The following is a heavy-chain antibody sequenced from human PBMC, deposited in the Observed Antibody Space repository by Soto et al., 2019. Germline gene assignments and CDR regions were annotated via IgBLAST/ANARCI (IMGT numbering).Heavy chain of an antibody. CDR1: GGSINSYY. CDR2: TFYSGST. Sequence: NPSETLSLTCTVSGGSINSYYWGWIRQPPGKALEWIGYTFYSGSTKYNPSLKSRATISVDTSKTHFSLNLSSVTAADTAVYYCARDKGRYDSGMDVWGQGTTVTVSS. J-gene: IGHJ6*02. CDR3: ARDKGRYDSGMDV. V-gene: IGHV4-59*01. D-gene: IGHD3-9*01.